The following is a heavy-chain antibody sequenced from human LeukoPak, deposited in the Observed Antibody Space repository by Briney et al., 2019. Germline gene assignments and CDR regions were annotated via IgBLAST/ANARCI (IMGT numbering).Heavy chain of an antibody. CDR2: IYYTGNT. CDR3: ARHFPLYSSSWYGLGTHSEPSHFDY. V-gene: IGHV4-4*02. J-gene: IGHJ4*02. D-gene: IGHD6-13*01. Sequence: SGTLSLTCAVSGGSITSSNWWSWVRQPPGKGLEWIGEIYYTGNTNYNPSLKSRVTISVDTSKNQFSLKLSSVTAADTAVYYCARHFPLYSSSWYGLGTHSEPSHFDYWGQGTLVTVSS. CDR1: GGSITSSNW.